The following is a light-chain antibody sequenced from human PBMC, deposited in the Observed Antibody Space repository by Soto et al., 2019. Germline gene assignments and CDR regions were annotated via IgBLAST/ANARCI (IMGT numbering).Light chain of an antibody. CDR3: LSYTATRHDV. J-gene: IGLJ1*01. Sequence: QSALTQPASVSGSPGQSITISCTGTSSDVGGYNYVSWYQHHPGKAPKLIISGVSNRPSGVSNRFSGSKSDNTASLTISGLQADDEADYYCLSYTATRHDVFGTGTKVTVL. V-gene: IGLV2-14*01. CDR2: GVS. CDR1: SSDVGGYNY.